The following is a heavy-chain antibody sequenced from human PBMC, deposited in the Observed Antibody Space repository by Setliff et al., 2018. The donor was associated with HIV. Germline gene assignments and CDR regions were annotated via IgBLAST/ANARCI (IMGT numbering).Heavy chain of an antibody. Sequence: SETLSLTCTVSGGSISSTSYYWGWIRQPPGTGLAWIGSISSSGNTYYNPSLKSRVTTSVDTPKNQFSLKLNSVTAADNAVYYCAKTIGRYFDIFDNWGQGTLVTVSS. CDR1: GGSISSTSYY. V-gene: IGHV4-39*01. D-gene: IGHD3-9*01. CDR3: AKTIGRYFDIFDN. J-gene: IGHJ4*02. CDR2: ISSSGNT.